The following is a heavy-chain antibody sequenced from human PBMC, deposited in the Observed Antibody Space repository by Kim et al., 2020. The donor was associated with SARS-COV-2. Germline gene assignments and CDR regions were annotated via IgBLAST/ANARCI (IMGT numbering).Heavy chain of an antibody. CDR2: IYYSGST. Sequence: SETLSLTCTVSGGSVSSGSYYWSWIRQPPGKGLEWIGYIYYSGSTNYNPSLKSRVTISVDTSKNQFSLKLSSVTAADTAVYYCARDSRMLVRYYGMDVWGQGTTFTVSS. D-gene: IGHD6-13*01. V-gene: IGHV4-61*01. CDR3: ARDSRMLVRYYGMDV. CDR1: GGSVSSGSYY. J-gene: IGHJ6*02.